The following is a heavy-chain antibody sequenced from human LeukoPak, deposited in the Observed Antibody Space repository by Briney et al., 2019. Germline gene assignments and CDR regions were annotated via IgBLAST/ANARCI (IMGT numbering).Heavy chain of an antibody. J-gene: IGHJ4*02. D-gene: IGHD3-3*01. Sequence: SETLSLTCAVSGYSISSGYYWGWIRQPPGKGLEWIGSIYHSGSTYYNPSLKSRVTISVDTSKNQFSLKLSSVTAADTAVHYCARHPKGSYDFWGQGTLVTVSS. V-gene: IGHV4-38-2*01. CDR3: ARHPKGSYDF. CDR1: GYSISSGYY. CDR2: IYHSGST.